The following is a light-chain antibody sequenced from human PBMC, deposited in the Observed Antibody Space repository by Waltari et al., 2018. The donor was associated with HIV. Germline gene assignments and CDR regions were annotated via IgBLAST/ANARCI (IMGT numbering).Light chain of an antibody. CDR1: NIGSKS. J-gene: IGLJ7*01. CDR3: HVWNSTSDRGV. Sequence: SSVLTQPPSVSVAPGQTARIPCGGPNIGSKSVHWYQQRPGQAPVLVVYGDRVRPSGVPDGFSGSNSGNTATRTISRVEAGDEADYYCHVWNSTSDRGVFGGGTQLTVL. V-gene: IGLV3-21*02. CDR2: GDR.